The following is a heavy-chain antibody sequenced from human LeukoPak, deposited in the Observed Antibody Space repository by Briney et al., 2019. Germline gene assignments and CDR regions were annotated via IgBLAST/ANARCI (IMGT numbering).Heavy chain of an antibody. D-gene: IGHD3-22*01. CDR3: ARRLLDYYDSSGYTPIDY. V-gene: IGHV4-39*01. Sequence: SVTLSLTCTVSGGSISSSSYYWGWIRQPPGKGLEWIGSIYYSGSTYYNPSLKSRVTISVDTSKNQFSLKLSSVTAADTAVYYCARRLLDYYDSSGYTPIDYWGQGTLVTVSS. CDR2: IYYSGST. J-gene: IGHJ4*02. CDR1: GGSISSSSYY.